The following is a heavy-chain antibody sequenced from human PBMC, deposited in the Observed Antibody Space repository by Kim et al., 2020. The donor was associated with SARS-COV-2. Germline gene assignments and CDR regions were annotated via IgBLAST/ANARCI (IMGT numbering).Heavy chain of an antibody. CDR3: ARASGVATIFGNYFDY. CDR2: ISGDGGST. D-gene: IGHD3-3*01. CDR1: GFTFDDYA. Sequence: GGSLRLSCAASGFTFDDYAMHWVRQAPGKGLEWVSLISGDGGSTYYADSVKGRFTISRDNSKNSLYLQMNSLRTEDTALYYCARASGVATIFGNYFDYWGQGTLVTVSS. V-gene: IGHV3-43*02. J-gene: IGHJ4*02.